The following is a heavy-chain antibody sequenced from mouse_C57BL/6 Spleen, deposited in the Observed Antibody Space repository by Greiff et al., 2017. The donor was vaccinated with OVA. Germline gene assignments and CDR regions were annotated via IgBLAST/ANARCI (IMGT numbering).Heavy chain of an antibody. CDR1: GFSLTSYG. V-gene: IGHV2-6-1*01. CDR2: IWSDGST. Sequence: QVQLKESGPGLVAPSQSLSITCTVSGFSLTSYGVHWVRQPPGKGLEWLVVIWSDGSTTYNSALKSRLSISKDNSKSQVFLKMKSLQTDDTAMYYCARQSITTVGDYAMDYWGQGTSVTVSS. J-gene: IGHJ4*01. D-gene: IGHD1-1*01. CDR3: ARQSITTVGDYAMDY.